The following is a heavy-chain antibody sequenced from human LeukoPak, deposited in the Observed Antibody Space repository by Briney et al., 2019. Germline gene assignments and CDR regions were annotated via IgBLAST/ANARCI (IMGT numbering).Heavy chain of an antibody. CDR1: GSTFSDYY. CDR2: ISSPGTTR. V-gene: IGHV3-11*01. Sequence: AGGSLRLSCAASGSTFSDYYMSWIRQAPGRGLEWISYISSPGTTRYYADSVKGRFTISRDNARNSLFLQMNSLSAEDTAIYYCARNRDGYNVDYWGQGTLVTVSS. J-gene: IGHJ4*02. D-gene: IGHD5-12*01. CDR3: ARNRDGYNVDY.